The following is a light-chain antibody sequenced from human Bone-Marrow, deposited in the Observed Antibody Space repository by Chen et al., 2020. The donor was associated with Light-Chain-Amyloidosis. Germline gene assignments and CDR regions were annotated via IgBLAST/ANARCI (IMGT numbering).Light chain of an antibody. J-gene: IGLJ2*01. V-gene: IGLV2-8*01. Sequence: QSALTQPPSASGSPGQSVTISCTGTSSDVGAYNYVSWYQLLPGKAPKLMIYEVTKRPSGVPGRFSGFKSGKTASLTVSGLQAEDEADYYCCSYAGADNHVFFGGGTKLTVL. CDR1: SSDVGAYNY. CDR2: EVT. CDR3: CSYAGADNHVF.